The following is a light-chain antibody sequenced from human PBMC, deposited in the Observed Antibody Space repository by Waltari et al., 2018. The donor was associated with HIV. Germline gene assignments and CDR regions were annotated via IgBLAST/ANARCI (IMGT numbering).Light chain of an antibody. J-gene: IGKJ2*01. CDR2: DAS. CDR1: QSVDTY. V-gene: IGKV3-11*01. CDR3: QQRSTWYT. Sequence: EIVLTQSPATLSLSPGDRATLSCRASQSVDTYLAWYQQKPGQAPRLLIYDASIRAAGVPARFSGSGSGTDFTLTISSLEPEDSAVYYCQQRSTWYTFGQGTKLEIK.